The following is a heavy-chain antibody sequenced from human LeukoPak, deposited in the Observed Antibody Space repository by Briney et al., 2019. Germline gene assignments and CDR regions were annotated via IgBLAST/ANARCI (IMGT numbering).Heavy chain of an antibody. CDR2: ISPLNGDA. J-gene: IGHJ4*02. V-gene: IGHV1-18*01. CDR3: ARELRVTDRYVDC. CDR1: GYTFINYG. D-gene: IGHD3-10*01. Sequence: ASVKVSCKASGYTFINYGISWVRQAPGQGLEWMGWISPLNGDANYAQNLQGRISVTTDTSTSTAYMELRSLRSDDTAVYYCARELRVTDRYVDCWGQGTLVTVSS.